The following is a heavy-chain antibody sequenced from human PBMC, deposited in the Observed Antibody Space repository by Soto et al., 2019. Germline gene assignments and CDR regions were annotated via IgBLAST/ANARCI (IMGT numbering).Heavy chain of an antibody. CDR2: INAGNGNT. V-gene: IGHV1-3*01. J-gene: IGHJ4*02. CDR3: ARELFGGVITFDY. Sequence: ASVKVSCKASGYTFTSYAMHWVRQAPGQRLEWMGWINAGNGNTKYSQKFQGRVTITRDTSASTAYMELSSLRSEDTAVYYCARELFGGVITFDYWGQGTLVTVS. CDR1: GYTFTSYA. D-gene: IGHD3-16*01.